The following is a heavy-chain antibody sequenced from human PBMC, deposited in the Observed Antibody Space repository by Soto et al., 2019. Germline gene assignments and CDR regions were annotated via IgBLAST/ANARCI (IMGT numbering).Heavy chain of an antibody. CDR2: VNPGDDSP. CDR1: GYIFTNYY. CDR3: ARDGSIGACYSSLAF. V-gene: IGHV1-46*01. J-gene: IGHJ4*02. Sequence: QVHLVQSGAEVKQPGASVKLSCKASGYIFTNYYIHWVRQAPGQVLEWMGMVNPGDDSPTYAQGFKGRATLISETSRNGLYMDVSSVRSEETAVYFCARDGSIGACYSSLAFWGQGTMVTVSS. D-gene: IGHD2-8*01.